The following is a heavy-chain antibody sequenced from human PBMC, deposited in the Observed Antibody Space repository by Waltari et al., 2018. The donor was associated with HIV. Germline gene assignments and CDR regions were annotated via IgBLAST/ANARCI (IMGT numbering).Heavy chain of an antibody. D-gene: IGHD2-2*01. J-gene: IGHJ4*02. Sequence: QVQLVQSGAEVKKPGASVKVSCKASGYTFTGYYLQWVRQAPGQGLEGMGRINPNRGGTNYAQKFQGRVTMTRDTSISTAYMELSRLRSDDTAVYYCARGRPESIVIIPVATFDYWGQGTLVTVSS. V-gene: IGHV1-2*06. CDR3: ARGRPESIVIIPVATFDY. CDR1: GYTFTGYY. CDR2: INPNRGGT.